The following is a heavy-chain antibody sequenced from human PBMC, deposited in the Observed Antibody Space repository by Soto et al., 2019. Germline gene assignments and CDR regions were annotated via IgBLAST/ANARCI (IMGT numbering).Heavy chain of an antibody. CDR2: IVVGSGDT. J-gene: IGHJ6*02. V-gene: IGHV1-58*02. CDR3: ARHFRGWLQLRSTYGMDV. CDR1: GFTFSSSA. Sequence: ASVKVSCKASGFTFSSSAMQRVRQARGQRLEWIGWIVVGSGDTNYAQKFQERVTITRDMSTNTAYMELSSLRSEDTALYYCARHFRGWLQLRSTYGMDVWGQGTTVTV. D-gene: IGHD1-1*01.